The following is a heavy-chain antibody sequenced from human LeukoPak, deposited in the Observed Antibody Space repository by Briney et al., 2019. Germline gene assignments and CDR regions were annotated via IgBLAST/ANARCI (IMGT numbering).Heavy chain of an antibody. D-gene: IGHD3-22*01. CDR2: IYYSGST. CDR3: ARVRALSYYDSSGDLFYFYY. J-gene: IGHJ4*02. CDR1: GGSMSRYY. V-gene: IGHV4-59*01. Sequence: SETLSLTCTVSGGSMSRYYWSWIRQPPGKGLEWIGYIYYSGSTNYNPSLKSRVTISVDTSKNQFSLKLSSVTAADTAVYYCARVRALSYYDSSGDLFYFYYGGQGTLVIVSS.